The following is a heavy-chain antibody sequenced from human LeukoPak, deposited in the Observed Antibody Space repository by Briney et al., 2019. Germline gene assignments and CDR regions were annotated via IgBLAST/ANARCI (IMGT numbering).Heavy chain of an antibody. CDR3: ARLGPFYDSSSYGDYNWFDP. D-gene: IGHD3-22*01. J-gene: IGHJ5*02. V-gene: IGHV1-69*13. CDR1: GGTFSSYA. Sequence: VASVKVSCKASGGTFSSYAISWVRPAPGQGLEWMGGIIPIFGTANYAQKFQGRVTITADESTSTAYMELSSLRSEDTAVYYCARLGPFYDSSSYGDYNWFDPWGQGTLVTVSS. CDR2: IIPIFGTA.